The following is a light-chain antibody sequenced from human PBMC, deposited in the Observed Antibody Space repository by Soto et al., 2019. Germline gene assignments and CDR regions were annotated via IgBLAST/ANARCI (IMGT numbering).Light chain of an antibody. CDR2: GGS. V-gene: IGKV1-39*01. J-gene: IGKJ3*01. Sequence: DIQMTQSPSSLSASVGDRVTITCRASQSIGSYLNWYQQKPGKAPNLLIHGGSILQSGVPPRFSGGGGGTDFTLTISSLQPEDFAVYYCQHYGNSPPSVTFGPGAKVDIK. CDR1: QSIGSY. CDR3: QHYGNSPPSVT.